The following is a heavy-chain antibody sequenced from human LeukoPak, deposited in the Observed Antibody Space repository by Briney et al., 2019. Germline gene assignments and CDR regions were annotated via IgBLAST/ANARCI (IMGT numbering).Heavy chain of an antibody. CDR1: GGSISNYY. CDR2: IYTSGST. J-gene: IGHJ6*03. D-gene: IGHD2-15*01. V-gene: IGHV4-4*07. CDR3: ARGGYCSGGSCSHYYYYMDV. Sequence: SETLSLTCTVSGGSISNYYWSWIRQPAGKGLEWIGRIYTSGSTNYNPSLKSRVTISVDTSKNQFSLKLSSVTAADTAVYYCARGGYCSGGSCSHYYYYMDVWGKGTTVTISS.